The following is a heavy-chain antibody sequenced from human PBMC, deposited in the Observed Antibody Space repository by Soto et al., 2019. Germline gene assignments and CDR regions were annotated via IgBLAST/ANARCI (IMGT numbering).Heavy chain of an antibody. J-gene: IGHJ4*02. CDR2: ISGSGGST. CDR3: SSAMVRGVMPLY. V-gene: IGHV3-23*01. D-gene: IGHD3-10*01. CDR1: GFTFSSYA. Sequence: PGGSLRLSCAASGFTFSSYAMSWVRQAPGKGLEWVSAISGSGGSTYYADSVKGRFTISRDNSKNTLYLQMNSLRAEDTAVYYCSSAMVRGVMPLYWDQGTLVTVSS.